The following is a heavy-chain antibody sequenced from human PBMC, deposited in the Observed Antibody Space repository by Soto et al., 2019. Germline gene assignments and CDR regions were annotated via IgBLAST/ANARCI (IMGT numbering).Heavy chain of an antibody. J-gene: IGHJ4*02. D-gene: IGHD2-15*01. V-gene: IGHV3-48*01. CDR2: ISSTGANI. CDR1: ALTFSTYS. Sequence: EVQLVESGGGLVQPGGSLRLSCAASALTFSTYSMNWVRQAPGRGLEWVSYISSTGANISYADSVKGRFTISRDNAKNSLYRQMSSLRVDDKAVYYCARSRWDYCGQGTLVTVSS. CDR3: ARSRWDY.